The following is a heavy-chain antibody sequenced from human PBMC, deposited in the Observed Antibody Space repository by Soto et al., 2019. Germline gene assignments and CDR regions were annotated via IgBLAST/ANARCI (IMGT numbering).Heavy chain of an antibody. D-gene: IGHD3-16*01. J-gene: IGHJ4*02. CDR1: GFTVSTKY. CDR3: ARDPWAADY. V-gene: IGHV3-66*01. CDR2: IYSGGST. Sequence: GGSLRLSCAASGFTVSTKYRSWVRQAPGKGLEWVSVIYSGGSTFYADSVRGRFTISRDNSKNTVNLQMNSLRAEDTAVYYCARDPWAADYWGQGTLVTVSS.